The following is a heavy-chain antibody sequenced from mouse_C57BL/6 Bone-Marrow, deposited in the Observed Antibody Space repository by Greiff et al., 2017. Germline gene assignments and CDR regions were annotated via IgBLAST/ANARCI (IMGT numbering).Heavy chain of an antibody. J-gene: IGHJ2*01. CDR3: ARLYDGYYFYFDY. D-gene: IGHD2-3*01. CDR2: IDPSDSYT. Sequence: QVQLQQPGAELVMPGASVKLSCKASGYTFTSYWMHWVKQRPGQGLEWIGEIDPSDSYTNYKQKFKGKSTLTVDKSSSTAYMQLSSLTSEDSAVYYCARLYDGYYFYFDYWGQGTTLSVSS. V-gene: IGHV1-69*01. CDR1: GYTFTSYW.